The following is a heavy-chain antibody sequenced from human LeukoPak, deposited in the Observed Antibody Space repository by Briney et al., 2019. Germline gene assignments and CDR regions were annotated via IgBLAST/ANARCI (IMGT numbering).Heavy chain of an antibody. Sequence: SETLSLTCTVSGGSISSYYWSWIRQPPGKGLEWVGYIYYRGSTNYNPSLKSRVTISVDTSKNQFSLKLSSVTAADTAVYYCARSGGYSYGYYYGMDVWGKGTTVTVSS. D-gene: IGHD5-18*01. CDR1: GGSISSYY. V-gene: IGHV4-59*01. J-gene: IGHJ6*04. CDR2: IYYRGST. CDR3: ARSGGYSYGYYYGMDV.